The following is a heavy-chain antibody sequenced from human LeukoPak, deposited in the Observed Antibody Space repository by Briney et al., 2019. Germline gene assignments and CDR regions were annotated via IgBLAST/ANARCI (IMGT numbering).Heavy chain of an antibody. CDR1: GFTFSSYW. D-gene: IGHD3-16*01. Sequence: GGSLRLSCAASGFTFSSYWMNWARQAPGKGLEWVASINHNGNVNYYVDSVKGRFTISRDNAKNSLYLQMSSLRAEDTAVYFCARGGGLDVWGQGATVTISS. J-gene: IGHJ6*02. CDR3: ARGGGLDV. V-gene: IGHV3-7*03. CDR2: INHNGNVN.